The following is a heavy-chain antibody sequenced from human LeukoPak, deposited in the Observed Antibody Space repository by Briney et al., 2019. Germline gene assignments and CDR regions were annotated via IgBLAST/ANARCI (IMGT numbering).Heavy chain of an antibody. CDR1: GFTFSSYE. CDR2: ISSSGSTI. V-gene: IGHV3-48*03. CDR3: ARDCPPREGIVVVPAYHGMGV. J-gene: IGHJ6*02. D-gene: IGHD2-2*01. Sequence: GGSLRLSCAASGFTFSSYEMNWVRQAPGKGLEWVSYISSSGSTIYYADSVKGRFTISRDNAKNSLYLQMNSLRAEDTAVYYCARDCPPREGIVVVPAYHGMGVWGQGTTVTVSS.